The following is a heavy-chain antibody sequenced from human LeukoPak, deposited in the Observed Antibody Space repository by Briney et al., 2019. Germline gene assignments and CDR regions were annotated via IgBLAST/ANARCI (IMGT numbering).Heavy chain of an antibody. Sequence: GGSLRLSCVASGXIFRNYWMSWVRQAPGKGLEWVANINHDGGDKNYVDSVKGRFTISRDNAKSSLYLQMNSLRVEDTAVYYCAITGGPTVTAFDLWGRGILVTVSS. J-gene: IGHJ4*02. CDR2: INHDGGDK. CDR3: AITGGPTVTAFDL. D-gene: IGHD4-17*01. V-gene: IGHV3-7*02. CDR1: GXIFRNYW.